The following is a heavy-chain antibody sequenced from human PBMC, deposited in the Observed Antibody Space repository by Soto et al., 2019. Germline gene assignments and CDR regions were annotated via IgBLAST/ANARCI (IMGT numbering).Heavy chain of an antibody. CDR2: INHSGYT. J-gene: IGHJ4*02. Sequence: PLQTLSLTCAVYGGSFSDFYWSWIRQPPGRGLEWIGEINHSGYTNFNPSLESRVTISVDTSKNQFSLRLSSVTAADTAVYYCARYGCSGGSCYFDYWGQGTLVTVSS. V-gene: IGHV4-34*01. CDR3: ARYGCSGGSCYFDY. D-gene: IGHD2-15*01. CDR1: GGSFSDFY.